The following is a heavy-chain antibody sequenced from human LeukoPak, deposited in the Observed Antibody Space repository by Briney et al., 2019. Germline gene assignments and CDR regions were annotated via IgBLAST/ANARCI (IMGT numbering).Heavy chain of an antibody. D-gene: IGHD4-17*01. Sequence: GGSLRLSCAASGFTFRSYWMSWARQAPGKGLEWVSGISSSGSGGNTYYADSVKGRFTISRDNSKNTLYLQMNSLRAEDTAVYYCAKDQSVLAYYGDCLDYWGQGTLVTVSS. CDR1: GFTFRSYW. V-gene: IGHV3-23*01. CDR3: AKDQSVLAYYGDCLDY. J-gene: IGHJ4*02. CDR2: ISSSGSGGNT.